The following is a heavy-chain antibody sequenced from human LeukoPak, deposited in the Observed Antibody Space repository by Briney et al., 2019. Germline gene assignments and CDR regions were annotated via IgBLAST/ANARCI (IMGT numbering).Heavy chain of an antibody. V-gene: IGHV4-59*01. CDR3: ASTVYYYDSSGYDFDY. Sequence: PSETLSLTCPVSGGSISSYYWSWIRQPPGKGLEWIGYTYYSGSNNYNPSLKSRVTISVDTSKNQFSLKLSSVTAADTAVYYCASTVYYYDSSGYDFDYWGQGTLVTVSS. D-gene: IGHD3-22*01. CDR2: TYYSGSN. CDR1: GGSISSYY. J-gene: IGHJ4*02.